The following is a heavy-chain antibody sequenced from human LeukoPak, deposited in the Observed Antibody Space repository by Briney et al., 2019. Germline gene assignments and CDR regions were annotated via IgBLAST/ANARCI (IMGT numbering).Heavy chain of an antibody. V-gene: IGHV5-51*01. CDR3: ARADTAMADTDSGFDY. Sequence: GESLKISCKGSGYSFTSYWIGWVRQMPGKGLEWMGIIYPGDSDTRYSPSFQGQVTISADKSISTAYLQWSSLKASDTAMYYCARADTAMADTDSGFDYWGQGTLVTVSS. J-gene: IGHJ4*02. D-gene: IGHD5-18*01. CDR1: GYSFTSYW. CDR2: IYPGDSDT.